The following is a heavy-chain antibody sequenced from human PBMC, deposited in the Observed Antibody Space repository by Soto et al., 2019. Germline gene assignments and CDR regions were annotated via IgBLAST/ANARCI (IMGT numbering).Heavy chain of an antibody. J-gene: IGHJ5*02. V-gene: IGHV4-34*01. D-gene: IGHD3-10*01. CDR2: INHSGST. CDR3: ARARRREYYGSGSYYNRANWFDP. Sequence: QVQLQQWGAGLLKPSETLSLTCAVYGGSFSGYYWSWIRQPPGKGLEWIGEINHSGSTNYNPSLNGRVTISVDTSKNQFSLKRSSVTAADTAVYYCARARRREYYGSGSYYNRANWFDPWGQGTLVTVSS. CDR1: GGSFSGYY.